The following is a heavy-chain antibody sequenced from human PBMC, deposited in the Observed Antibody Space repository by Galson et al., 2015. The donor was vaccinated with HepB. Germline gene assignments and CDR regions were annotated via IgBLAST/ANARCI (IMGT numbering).Heavy chain of an antibody. J-gene: IGHJ4*02. V-gene: IGHV2-70*01. D-gene: IGHD6-13*01. CDR3: ARIPTQQLGGRYYFDY. Sequence: PALVTPTQTLTLTCTFSGFSLSTSGMCVSWIRQPPGKALEWLALIDWDDDKYYSTSLKTRLTISKDTSKNQVVLTMTNMDPVDTATYYCARIPTQQLGGRYYFDYWGQGTLVTVSS. CDR1: GFSLSTSGMC. CDR2: IDWDDDK.